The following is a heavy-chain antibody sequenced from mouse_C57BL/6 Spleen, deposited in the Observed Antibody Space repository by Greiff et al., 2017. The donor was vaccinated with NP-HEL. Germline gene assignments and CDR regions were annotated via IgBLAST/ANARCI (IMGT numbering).Heavy chain of an antibody. CDR2: IDPSDSYT. CDR1: GYTFTSYW. D-gene: IGHD2-2*01. J-gene: IGHJ2*01. CDR3: ARNGCPPYYFDY. V-gene: IGHV1-69*01. Sequence: QVQLQQPGAELVMPGASVKLSCKASGYTFTSYWMHWVKQRPGQGLEWIGEIDPSDSYTNYNQKFKGKTTLTVDKSSSTAYMQLSSLTSEDSAVYYCARNGCPPYYFDYWGQGTTLTVSS.